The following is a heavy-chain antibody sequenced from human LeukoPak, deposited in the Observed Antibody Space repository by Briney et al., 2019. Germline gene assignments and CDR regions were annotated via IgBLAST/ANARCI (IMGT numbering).Heavy chain of an antibody. V-gene: IGHV1-69*13. CDR1: GGTFSSYA. CDR3: ARGHDSSGYLYYYYYMDV. J-gene: IGHJ6*03. Sequence: GASVKVSCKASGGTFSSYAISWVRQAPGQGLEWMGGIIPIFGTANCAQKFQGRVTITADESTSTAYMELSSLRSEDTAVYYCARGHDSSGYLYYYYYMDVWGKGTTVTVSS. D-gene: IGHD3-22*01. CDR2: IIPIFGTA.